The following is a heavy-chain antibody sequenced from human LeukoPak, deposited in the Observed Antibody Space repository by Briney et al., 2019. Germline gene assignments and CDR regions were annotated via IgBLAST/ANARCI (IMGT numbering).Heavy chain of an antibody. J-gene: IGHJ4*02. V-gene: IGHV1-24*01. CDR1: VYTLTELA. Sequence: ASVKVSCKVSVYTLTELAIHWVRQAPGKGLEWMGGFDPEDGETIYAQKFQGRVTMTEDTSTDTAYMELSSLRSEDTAVYYCATPRPCYYDSSGYSYFDYWGQGTLVTVSS. D-gene: IGHD3-22*01. CDR3: ATPRPCYYDSSGYSYFDY. CDR2: FDPEDGET.